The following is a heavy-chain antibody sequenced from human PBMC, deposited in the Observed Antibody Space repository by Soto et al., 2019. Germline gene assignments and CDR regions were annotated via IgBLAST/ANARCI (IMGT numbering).Heavy chain of an antibody. J-gene: IGHJ6*02. V-gene: IGHV4-31*03. CDR3: ARDRIGAAMIAPQRVGMDV. Sequence: SETLSLTCTVSGGSISSGGYYWSWIRQHPGKGLEWIGYIYYSGSTYYNPSLKSRVTISVDTSKNQFSLKLSSVTAADTAVYYCARDRIGAAMIAPQRVGMDVWGQGTTVTVYS. CDR2: IYYSGST. D-gene: IGHD3-22*01. CDR1: GGSISSGGYY.